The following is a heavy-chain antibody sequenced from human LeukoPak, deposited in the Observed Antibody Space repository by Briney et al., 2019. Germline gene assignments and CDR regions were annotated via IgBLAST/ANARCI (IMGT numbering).Heavy chain of an antibody. CDR1: GGSISSGGYY. V-gene: IGHV4-31*03. CDR3: ARAGYGDPKYYFDY. D-gene: IGHD4-17*01. Sequence: SQTLSLTCTVSGGSISSGGYYWSWIRQHPGKGLEWIGYIYYSGSTYYNPSLKSRVTMSVDTSKNQFSLKLSSVTAADTAVYYCARAGYGDPKYYFDYWGQGTLVTVSS. CDR2: IYYSGST. J-gene: IGHJ4*02.